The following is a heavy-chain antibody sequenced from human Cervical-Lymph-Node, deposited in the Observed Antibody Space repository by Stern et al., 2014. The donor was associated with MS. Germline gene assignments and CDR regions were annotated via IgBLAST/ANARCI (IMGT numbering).Heavy chain of an antibody. D-gene: IGHD2-15*01. CDR1: GFTFSTYW. V-gene: IGHV3-74*02. CDR3: ARSSGASGDAMDV. Sequence: EVQLLESGGGLLQPGGSLRLSCGASGFTFSTYWMHWVRQGPGKGLVWGSRINSGGSSTSYTDSVRGRFTISRDNAKNTVDLQMTSLRAEDTAVYYCARSSGASGDAMDVWGQGTTVTVSS. J-gene: IGHJ6*02. CDR2: INSGGSST.